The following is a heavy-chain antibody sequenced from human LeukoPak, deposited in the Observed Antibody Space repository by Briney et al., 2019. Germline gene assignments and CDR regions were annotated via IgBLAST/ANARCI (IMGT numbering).Heavy chain of an antibody. Sequence: SVKVSCKAAGGTFSSYAISWVRQAPGQGLEWMGRIIPIFGTANYAQKFQGRVTITTDESTSTAYMELSSLRSEDTAVYYCASTLGYCSGGSCYPWFDPWGQGTLVTVSS. CDR3: ASTLGYCSGGSCYPWFDP. CDR1: GGTFSSYA. CDR2: IIPIFGTA. J-gene: IGHJ5*02. D-gene: IGHD2-15*01. V-gene: IGHV1-69*05.